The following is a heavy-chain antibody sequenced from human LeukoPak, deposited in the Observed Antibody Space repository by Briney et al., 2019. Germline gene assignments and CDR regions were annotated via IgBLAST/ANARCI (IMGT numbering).Heavy chain of an antibody. D-gene: IGHD6-13*01. Sequence: GGSQRLSCAASGFTFSSYWMYWVRQAPGKGLVWVSRIDTDGSSTSYADSVKGRFTISRDNAKNTLYLQMNSLRVEDTAVYYFARGSDTSSWYGAFDIWGQGTMVTVSS. J-gene: IGHJ3*02. CDR3: ARGSDTSSWYGAFDI. V-gene: IGHV3-74*01. CDR1: GFTFSSYW. CDR2: IDTDGSST.